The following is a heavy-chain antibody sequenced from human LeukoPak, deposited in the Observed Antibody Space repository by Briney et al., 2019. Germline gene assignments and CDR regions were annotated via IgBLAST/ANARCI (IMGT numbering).Heavy chain of an antibody. V-gene: IGHV3-30*07. D-gene: IGHD5-18*01. CDR2: ISYDGSNK. CDR3: AKAQLWLDDLHH. CDR1: GFTFSSYA. J-gene: IGHJ1*01. Sequence: GRSLRLSCAASGFTFSSYAMHWVRQAPGKGLEWVAVISYDGSNKYYADSVKGRFTISRDNSKNTLYLLMTSLRAEDTAVYYCAKAQLWLDDLHHWGQGTLVTVSS.